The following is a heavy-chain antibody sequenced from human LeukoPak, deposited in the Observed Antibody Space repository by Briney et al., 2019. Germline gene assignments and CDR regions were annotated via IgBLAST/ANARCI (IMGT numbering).Heavy chain of an antibody. CDR1: GGSFSGYY. D-gene: IGHD5-24*01. V-gene: IGHV4-34*01. Sequence: PSETLSLTCAVYGGSFSGYYWSWIRQPPGKGLEWIGEINHSGSTNYNPSLKSRATISVDTSKNQFSLKLSSVTAADTAVYYCARHRGRWLLGYWGQGTLVTVSS. J-gene: IGHJ4*02. CDR2: INHSGST. CDR3: ARHRGRWLLGY.